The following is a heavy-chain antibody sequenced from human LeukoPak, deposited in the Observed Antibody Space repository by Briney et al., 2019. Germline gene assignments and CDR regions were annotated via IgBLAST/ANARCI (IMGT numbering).Heavy chain of an antibody. Sequence: SQTLSLTCTVTGGSISSGSYYWSWIRQPAGKGLEWIGRIYTSGGTNYNPSLKSRVTISVDTSKNQFSLKLSSVTAADTAVYYCARSLGYCSSTSCPIYYYYYYMDVWGKGTTVTVSS. CDR3: ARSLGYCSSTSCPIYYYYYYMDV. D-gene: IGHD2-2*03. CDR2: IYTSGGT. V-gene: IGHV4-61*02. J-gene: IGHJ6*03. CDR1: GGSISSGSYY.